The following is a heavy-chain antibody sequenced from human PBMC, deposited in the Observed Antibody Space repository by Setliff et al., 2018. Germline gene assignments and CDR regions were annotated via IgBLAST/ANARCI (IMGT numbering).Heavy chain of an antibody. CDR3: ARERGFAGYYGSWTHQSFDL. J-gene: IGHJ5*02. CDR2: ISYTGST. Sequence: SETLSLTCSVSGDSIFDNYWSWIRQSPGRGLEWIAYISYTGSTNYNPSLKSRVTISVDTSKNLISLNLRSVIDADTAVYYCARERGFAGYYGSWTHQSFDLWGQGSLVTVSS. CDR1: GDSIFDNY. V-gene: IGHV4-59*12. D-gene: IGHD3-10*01.